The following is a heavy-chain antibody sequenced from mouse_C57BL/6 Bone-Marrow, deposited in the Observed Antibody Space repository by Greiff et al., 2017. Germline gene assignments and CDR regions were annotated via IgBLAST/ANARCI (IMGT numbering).Heavy chain of an antibody. CDR1: GYTFTSYG. CDR3: ARPRHYGNYPWFAY. Sequence: VQLQQSGAELARPGASVKLSCKASGYTFTSYGISWVKQRTGQGLEWIGEIYPRSGNTYYNEKFKGKATLTADKSSSTAYMELRSLTSEDSAVYFGARPRHYGNYPWFAYWGQGTLVTVSA. CDR2: IYPRSGNT. D-gene: IGHD2-1*01. V-gene: IGHV1-81*01. J-gene: IGHJ3*01.